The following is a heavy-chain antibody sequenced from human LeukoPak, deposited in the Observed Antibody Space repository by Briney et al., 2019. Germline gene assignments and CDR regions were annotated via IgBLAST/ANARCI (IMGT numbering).Heavy chain of an antibody. V-gene: IGHV3-30*18. CDR2: ISYGGSNK. D-gene: IGHD3-3*01. J-gene: IGHJ4*02. CDR3: AKESRAYYDFWSGYYMKSRDYYFDY. Sequence: GGSLRLSCAASGFTFSSYGMHWVRQAPGKGLEWVAVISYGGSNKYYADSVKGRFTVSRDNSKNTLYLQMNSLRAEDTAVYYCAKESRAYYDFWSGYYMKSRDYYFDYWGQGTLVTVSS. CDR1: GFTFSSYG.